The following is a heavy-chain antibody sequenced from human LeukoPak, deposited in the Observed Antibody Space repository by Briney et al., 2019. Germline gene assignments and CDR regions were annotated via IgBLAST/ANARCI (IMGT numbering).Heavy chain of an antibody. J-gene: IGHJ4*02. CDR2: IYTSGST. V-gene: IGHV4-38-2*01. D-gene: IGHD1-26*01. Sequence: PSETLSLTCAVSGYSISSGYYWGWIRQPPGKGLEWIGRIYTSGSTNYNPSLKSRVTISVDTSKNQFSLKLSSVTAADTAVYYCARGSYSGSYYYWGQGTLVTVSS. CDR3: ARGSYSGSYYY. CDR1: GYSISSGYY.